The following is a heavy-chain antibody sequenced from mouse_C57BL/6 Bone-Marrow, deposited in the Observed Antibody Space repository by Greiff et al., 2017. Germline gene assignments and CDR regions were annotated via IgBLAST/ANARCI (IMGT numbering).Heavy chain of an antibody. D-gene: IGHD2-1*01. Sequence: VQLQQSGPGLVQPSQSLSITCTVSGFSLTSYGVHWVRQSPGKGLEWLGVIWRGGSTDYNAAFMSRLSITKDNSKGQVFFRMNSLQADDTAIYYCAKNLYGKGYAMDYWGQGTSVTVSS. CDR1: GFSLTSYG. V-gene: IGHV2-5*01. CDR2: IWRGGST. CDR3: AKNLYGKGYAMDY. J-gene: IGHJ4*01.